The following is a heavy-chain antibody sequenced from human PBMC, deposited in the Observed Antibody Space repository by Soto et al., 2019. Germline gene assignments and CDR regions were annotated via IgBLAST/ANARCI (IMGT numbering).Heavy chain of an antibody. CDR3: VSYDRQSGRYSLDY. J-gene: IGHJ4*02. V-gene: IGHV4-59*01. Sequence: SETLSLTCTVSGYSINYYYWSWIRQAPGKGLEWIGYVYYDGSTKYNPSLESRVTMSIDTSKNQFSLKLSSVIAADTAVYYCVSYDRQSGRYSLDYWGQGTLVTVSS. CDR2: VYYDGST. D-gene: IGHD3-10*01. CDR1: GYSINYYY.